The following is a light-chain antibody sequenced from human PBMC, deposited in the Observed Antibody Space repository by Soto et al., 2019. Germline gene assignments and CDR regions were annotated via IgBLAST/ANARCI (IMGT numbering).Light chain of an antibody. CDR2: SDN. V-gene: IGLV1-44*01. J-gene: IGLJ2*01. CDR3: ATWDDSLNGVV. Sequence: QSVLTQPPSASGTPGQRVTISCSGGSSNIGSNTVNWYQQLPGTAPKVLIYSDNQRPSGVPDRFSGSKSGTSASLAISGLQSEDEAEYYCATWDDSLNGVVFGGGTKLTVL. CDR1: SSNIGSNT.